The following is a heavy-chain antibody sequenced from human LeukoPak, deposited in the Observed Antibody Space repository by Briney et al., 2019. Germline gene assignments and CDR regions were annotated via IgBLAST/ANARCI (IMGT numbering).Heavy chain of an antibody. V-gene: IGHV4-61*02. J-gene: IGHJ4*02. CDR1: GGSISSGSYY. CDR3: ARDWGYSGSYYGFDY. CDR2: IYSSGST. Sequence: SETLSLTCTVSGGSISSGSYYWSWIRQPAGKGLEWIGRIYSSGSTNYNPSLKSRVTISLDTSKNQFSLRLSSVTAADTAVYFCARDWGYSGSYYGFDYWGQGTLVTVSS. D-gene: IGHD1-26*01.